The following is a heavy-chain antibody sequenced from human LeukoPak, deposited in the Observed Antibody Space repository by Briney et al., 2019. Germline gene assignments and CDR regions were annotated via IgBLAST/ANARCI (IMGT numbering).Heavy chain of an antibody. CDR2: ISYDKSHS. D-gene: IGHD3-22*01. CDR3: AKDNLDYYDSSGYDY. CDR1: GFTFSRYC. J-gene: IGHJ4*02. Sequence: GGSLRLSCAASGFTFSRYCMYWVRQAPGKGLEWPALISYDKSHSYSADYVNGRLTRSTDNSKNKMYLQMNSLRAEDTAVYYCAKDNLDYYDSSGYDYWGQGTRVTVSS. V-gene: IGHV3-30*18.